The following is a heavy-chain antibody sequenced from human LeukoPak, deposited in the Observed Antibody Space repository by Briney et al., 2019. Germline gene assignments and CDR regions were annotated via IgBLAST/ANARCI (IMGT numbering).Heavy chain of an antibody. Sequence: PETLSLTCAVSGGSVSSSNWWSWVRQPPGKGLEWIGEIYHSGSTNYNPSLKSRVTISVDKSKNQFSLKLSSVTAADTAVYYCARQQKIVAVPAAHPGPYGMDVWGKGTTVTVSS. CDR1: GGSVSSSNW. CDR3: ARQQKIVAVPAAHPGPYGMDV. D-gene: IGHD2-2*01. V-gene: IGHV4-4*03. CDR2: IYHSGST. J-gene: IGHJ6*04.